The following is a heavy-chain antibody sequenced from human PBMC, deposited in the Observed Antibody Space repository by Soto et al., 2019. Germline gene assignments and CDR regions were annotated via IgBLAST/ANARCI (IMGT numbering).Heavy chain of an antibody. CDR2: MSYSGNT. J-gene: IGHJ5*02. CDR3: ARDGEDFWSGAPDP. D-gene: IGHD3-3*01. CDR1: GGKIDNRGYC. V-gene: IGHV4-30-4*08. Sequence: TQSLPNTVFGGKIDNRGYCWSWIRQSPGKGLEWIGYMSYSGNTYYNPSLKSRVTLSVDTSKNHFSLKLTSVTAADTAVYYCARDGEDFWSGAPDPWGQGPLVTGSS.